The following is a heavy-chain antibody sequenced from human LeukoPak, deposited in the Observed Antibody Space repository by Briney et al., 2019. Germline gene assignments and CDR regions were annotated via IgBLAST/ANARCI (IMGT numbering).Heavy chain of an antibody. Sequence: GGSLRLSCAASGFTFSSFWMNWVRQAPGQGLKWLANIRQDGSEKYYVDSVKGRFTISRDNAKNSLYLEMNRLRAEDTAVYYCARPLDYFDSGGYWNYWGLGTLVTVSS. J-gene: IGHJ4*02. V-gene: IGHV3-7*01. D-gene: IGHD3-22*01. CDR3: ARPLDYFDSGGYWNY. CDR2: IRQDGSEK. CDR1: GFTFSSFW.